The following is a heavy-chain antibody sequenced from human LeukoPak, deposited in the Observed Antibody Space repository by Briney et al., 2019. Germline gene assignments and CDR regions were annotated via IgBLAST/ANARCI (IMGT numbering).Heavy chain of an antibody. CDR2: ISSSSSYI. V-gene: IGHV3-21*01. D-gene: IGHD3-9*01. CDR3: AKDLVLRYFAWAFDY. CDR1: RFALSSYS. J-gene: IGHJ4*02. Sequence: GGSLRLTCASSRFALSSYSMNWVGQAPGKGLEWVSSISSSSSYIYYADSVKGRFTISRDNSKNTLYLQMNSLRAEDTAVYYCAKDLVLRYFAWAFDYWGQGTLVTVSS.